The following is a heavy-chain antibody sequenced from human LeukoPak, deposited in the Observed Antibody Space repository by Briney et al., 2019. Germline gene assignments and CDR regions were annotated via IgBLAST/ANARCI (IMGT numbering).Heavy chain of an antibody. CDR1: GFTFSSYA. D-gene: IGHD3-10*01. CDR3: AKAMVRGVIIIGYFDY. Sequence: PGGSLRLSCAASGFTFSSYAMSWVRQAPGKGLEWVSAISGSGGSTYYADSVKGRFTISRDNAKNSLYLQMNSLRAEDTALYYCAKAMVRGVIIIGYFDYWGQGTLVTVSS. V-gene: IGHV3-23*01. J-gene: IGHJ4*02. CDR2: ISGSGGST.